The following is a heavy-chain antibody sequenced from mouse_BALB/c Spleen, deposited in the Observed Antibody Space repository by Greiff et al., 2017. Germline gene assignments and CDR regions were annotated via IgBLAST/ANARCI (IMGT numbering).Heavy chain of an antibody. D-gene: IGHD1-2*01. CDR1: GFSLTSYG. CDR3: ARGDYGYVGYAMDY. V-gene: IGHV2-9*02. Sequence: QVQLQQSGPGLVQPSQSLSITCTVSGFSLTSYGVHWVRQPPGKGLEWLGVIWAGGSTNYNSALMSRLSISKDNSKSQVFLKMNSLQTDDTAMYYCARGDYGYVGYAMDYWGQGTSVTVSS. CDR2: IWAGGST. J-gene: IGHJ4*01.